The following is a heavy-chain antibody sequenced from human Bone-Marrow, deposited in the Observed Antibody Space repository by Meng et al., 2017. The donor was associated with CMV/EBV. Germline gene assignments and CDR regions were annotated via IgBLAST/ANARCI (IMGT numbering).Heavy chain of an antibody. CDR1: GYTFTSYD. D-gene: IGHD5-18*01. CDR3: ARGGSGYSYEYYYYGMDV. CDR2: MNPNSGNT. V-gene: IGHV1-8*01. Sequence: ASVKVSCKASGYTFTSYDINWVRQATGQGLEWIGWMNPNSGNTGYAQKFQGRVTMTRHTSISTAYMELSSLRSEDTAVYYCARGGSGYSYEYYYYGMDVWGQGTTVTVSS. J-gene: IGHJ6*02.